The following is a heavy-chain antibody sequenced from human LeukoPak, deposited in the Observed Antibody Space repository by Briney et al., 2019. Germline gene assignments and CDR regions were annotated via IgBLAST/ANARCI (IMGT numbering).Heavy chain of an antibody. V-gene: IGHV4-39*01. CDR1: RGSISSNSYY. CDR3: ASQSNGYFDY. D-gene: IGHD2-15*01. J-gene: IGHJ4*02. CDR2: IYYTGTT. Sequence: PSETLSLSCAASRGSISSNSYYWGWIRQPPGKGLECIGSIYYTGTTYYNPSLKSRVTMSVDTSKNQFSLKLSSVTAADTALYYCASQSNGYFDYWCQGTLVTVSS.